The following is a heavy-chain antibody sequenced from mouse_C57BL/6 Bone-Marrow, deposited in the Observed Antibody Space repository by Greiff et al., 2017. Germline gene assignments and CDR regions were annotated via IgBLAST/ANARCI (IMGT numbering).Heavy chain of an antibody. CDR3: ARRVTTVRGFDY. CDR2: INPNNGGT. V-gene: IGHV1-26*01. Sequence: EVQLQQSGPELVKPGASVKISCKASGYTFTDYYMNWVKQSPGKSLEWIGDINPNNGGTSYNQKFKGKATLTVDKSSSTAYMELRSLTSEDSAVYYCARRVTTVRGFDYWGQGTTLTVSS. J-gene: IGHJ2*01. D-gene: IGHD1-1*01. CDR1: GYTFTDYY.